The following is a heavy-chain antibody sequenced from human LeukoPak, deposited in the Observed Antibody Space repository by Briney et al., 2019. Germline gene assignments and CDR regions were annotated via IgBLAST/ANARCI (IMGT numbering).Heavy chain of an antibody. V-gene: IGHV4-59*01. D-gene: IGHD2/OR15-2a*01. CDR2: IYHSGSA. J-gene: IGHJ4*02. CDR3: ASVGTEEYYFDY. CDR1: GGSISSYY. Sequence: SETLSLTCTVSGGSISSYYWSWIRQPPGKGLEWIAYIYHSGSANYNPALKGRVTISIDTSKNQFSLKLRSLTAADTAAYYCASVGTEEYYFDYWGQGTQVSVSS.